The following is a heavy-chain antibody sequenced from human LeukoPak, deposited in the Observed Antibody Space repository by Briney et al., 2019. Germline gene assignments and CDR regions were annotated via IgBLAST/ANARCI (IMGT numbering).Heavy chain of an antibody. Sequence: ASVKVSCKASGYTFTSYDINWVRQATGQGLEWMGWMNPNSGNTGYAQKFQGRVTMTRNTSISTAYMELRSLRSEDTAVYYCARGVARYYDFWSGKNWFDPWGQGTLVTVSS. J-gene: IGHJ5*02. V-gene: IGHV1-8*01. D-gene: IGHD3-3*01. CDR1: GYTFTSYD. CDR2: MNPNSGNT. CDR3: ARGVARYYDFWSGKNWFDP.